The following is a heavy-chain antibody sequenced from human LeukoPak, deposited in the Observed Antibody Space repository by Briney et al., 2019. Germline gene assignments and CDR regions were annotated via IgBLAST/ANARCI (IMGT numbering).Heavy chain of an antibody. Sequence: GGSLRLSCAASGFTFSSYEMNWVRQAPGKGLEWVSYISSSGSTIYYADSVKGRFTISRDNAKNSLYLQMNSLRAEDTAVYYCAKDSRGDSSGYYWDDAFDIWGQGTMVTVSS. J-gene: IGHJ3*02. CDR1: GFTFSSYE. CDR3: AKDSRGDSSGYYWDDAFDI. CDR2: ISSSGSTI. V-gene: IGHV3-48*03. D-gene: IGHD3-22*01.